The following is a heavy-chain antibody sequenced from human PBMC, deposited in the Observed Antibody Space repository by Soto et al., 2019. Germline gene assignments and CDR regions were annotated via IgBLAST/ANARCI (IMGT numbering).Heavy chain of an antibody. CDR2: INAGNGNT. V-gene: IGHV1-3*05. J-gene: IGHJ4*02. CDR1: GYTFTSHA. D-gene: IGHD3-9*01. CDR3: AGGRLRYFDWLDYYFDY. Sequence: QVQLVQSGAEEKKPGASVKVSCKASGYTFTSHAMHWVRQAPGQRLEWMGGINAGNGNTKYSQKFQGRVTITRDTSASTAYMELSSLRTEDTAVYYCAGGRLRYFDWLDYYFDYWGQGTLVTVSS.